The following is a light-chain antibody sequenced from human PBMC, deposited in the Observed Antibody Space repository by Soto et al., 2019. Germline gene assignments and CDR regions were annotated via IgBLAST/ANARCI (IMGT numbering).Light chain of an antibody. CDR1: RSVLYKSNNKNH. V-gene: IGKV4-1*01. CDR2: WAS. CDR3: QQRSNWPLIT. Sequence: DIVMTQSPDSLAVSLGERATMNCKCSRSVLYKSNNKNHLAWYQQKPGQPPQLIIYWASTRESGVPERFSGSGSGTDFTLTISSLEPEDFAVYYCQQRSNWPLITFGQGTRLEIK. J-gene: IGKJ5*01.